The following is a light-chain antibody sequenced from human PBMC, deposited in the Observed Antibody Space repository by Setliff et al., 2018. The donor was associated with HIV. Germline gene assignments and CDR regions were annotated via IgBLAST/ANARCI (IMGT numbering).Light chain of an antibody. V-gene: IGLV2-14*03. J-gene: IGLJ1*01. CDR2: DVS. CDR3: SSYTSSGTLLV. Sequence: QSALTQPASVSGSPGQSIAISCTGTNSDIGGYDYVYWYQQQPGKAPKLMIYDVSGRPSGVSYRFSGSKSGTTASLTISGLQTEDEADYFCSSYTSSGTLLVFGTGTRSPS. CDR1: NSDIGGYDY.